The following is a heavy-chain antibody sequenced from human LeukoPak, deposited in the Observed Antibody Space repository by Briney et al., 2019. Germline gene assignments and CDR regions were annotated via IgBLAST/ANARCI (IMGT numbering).Heavy chain of an antibody. J-gene: IGHJ3*01. D-gene: IGHD2-8*02. V-gene: IGHV3-7*01. CDR3: ARWDAYYTGGIGYSGDFAFDF. CDR2: MKGDGSVK. Sequence: GGSLRLSCAASGFTFSSYSMNWVRQAPGKGLEWVASMKGDGSVKHFLDSVEGRFTISRDNAKNSLYLQMSSLRAEDTAIYYCARWDAYYTGGIGYSGDFAFDFWGQGTLVTVSS. CDR1: GFTFSSYS.